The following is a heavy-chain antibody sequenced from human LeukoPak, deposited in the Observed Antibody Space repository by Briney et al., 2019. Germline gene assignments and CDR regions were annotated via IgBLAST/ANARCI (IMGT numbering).Heavy chain of an antibody. CDR1: RFTFSFYS. CDR3: ARSGYSYGDWYFDL. CDR2: ISSGSSYT. Sequence: GGLGPSCVVSRFTFSFYSMNWVRQAPGGGLGWGLSISSGSSYTYYADSMKGRFTISRDNAKNSLYLRMNSLRAEDTAVYYCARSGYSYGDWYFDLWGRGTLVTVSS. V-gene: IGHV3-21*01. J-gene: IGHJ2*01. D-gene: IGHD5-18*01.